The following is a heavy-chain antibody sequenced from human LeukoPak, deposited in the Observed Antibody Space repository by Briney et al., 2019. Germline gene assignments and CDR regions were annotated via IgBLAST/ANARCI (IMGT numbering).Heavy chain of an antibody. Sequence: VASVKVSCKASGYIFTSYYMHWVRQAPGQGLEWMGWINTNTGNPTYAQGFTGRFVFSLDTSVSTAYLQISSLKAEDTAVYYCARESYYYDSGRYFDPWGQGTLVTVSS. CDR1: GYIFTSYY. D-gene: IGHD3-10*01. V-gene: IGHV7-4-1*02. J-gene: IGHJ5*02. CDR2: INTNTGNP. CDR3: ARESYYYDSGRYFDP.